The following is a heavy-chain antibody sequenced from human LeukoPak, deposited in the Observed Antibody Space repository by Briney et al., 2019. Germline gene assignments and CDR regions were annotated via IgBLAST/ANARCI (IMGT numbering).Heavy chain of an antibody. J-gene: IGHJ5*01. Sequence: PSETLSLTCAVYGGSFSGYYWSWIRQPPGKGLEWIGEINHSASTNYNPSLKSRVTISVDTSKNQFSLKLSSVTAADTAVYYCARGGYYSTGWYAFWGQGTLVTVSS. D-gene: IGHD3-3*01. V-gene: IGHV4-34*01. CDR1: GGSFSGYY. CDR3: ARGGYYSTGWYAF. CDR2: INHSAST.